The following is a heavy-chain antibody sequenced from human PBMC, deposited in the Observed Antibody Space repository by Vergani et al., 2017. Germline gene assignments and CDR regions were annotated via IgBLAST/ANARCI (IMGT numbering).Heavy chain of an antibody. Sequence: QVQLLQSGSELRKPGASLKISCKTSGYTFINYFIHWVRQAPGQGLEWMGIINPVGGSTTYDQKFQGRITMTADTSTTTVSLHMNSLTFEDTAIFYCAREGEHGVLDSWGQGTLVTVSS. V-gene: IGHV1-46*01. CDR2: INPVGGST. J-gene: IGHJ4*02. CDR3: AREGEHGVLDS. CDR1: GYTFINYF. D-gene: IGHD1/OR15-1a*01.